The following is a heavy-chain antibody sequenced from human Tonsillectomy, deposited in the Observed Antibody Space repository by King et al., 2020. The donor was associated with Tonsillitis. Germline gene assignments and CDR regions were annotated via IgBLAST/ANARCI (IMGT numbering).Heavy chain of an antibody. Sequence: QLQESGPGVVKPSETLSLICTVSGGSISGSDQYWAWIRQPPGKGLEWIGYMYYSGTVFYNPSLKSRITISGGTSENRISLRLSSVTASDTAIYFCAIYVSGSFDYWGQGALVTVSS. CDR2: MYYSGTV. D-gene: IGHD1-26*01. V-gene: IGHV4-39*01. CDR3: AIYVSGSFDY. J-gene: IGHJ4*02. CDR1: GGSISGSDQY.